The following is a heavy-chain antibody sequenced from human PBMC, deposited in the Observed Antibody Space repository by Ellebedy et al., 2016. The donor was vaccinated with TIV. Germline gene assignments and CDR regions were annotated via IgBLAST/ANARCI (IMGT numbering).Heavy chain of an antibody. CDR2: IYPGDSDT. CDR1: GYSFTSYW. CDR3: ARQQWRDAFDI. V-gene: IGHV5-51*01. Sequence: GESLKISXKGSGYSFTSYWIGWVRQMPGKGLEWMGIIYPGDSDTRYSPSFQGQVTISADKTISTAYLQWSSLKASDTAMYYCARQQWRDAFDIWGQGTMVTVSS. J-gene: IGHJ3*02. D-gene: IGHD6-19*01.